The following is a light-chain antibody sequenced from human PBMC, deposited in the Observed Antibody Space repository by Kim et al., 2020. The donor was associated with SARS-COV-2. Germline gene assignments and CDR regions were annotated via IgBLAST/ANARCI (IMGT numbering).Light chain of an antibody. CDR2: RNG. CDR3: ASWHDTLRGWV. CDR1: SANIGSNS. J-gene: IGLJ3*02. V-gene: IGLV1-47*01. Sequence: GESVIISFSGSSANIGSNSVYWYQPVPGTAPKLLIYRNGRRPAGVPDRFSGSKSGTSASLAVSDLRSEDEADYYCASWHDTLRGWVFGGGTKLTVL.